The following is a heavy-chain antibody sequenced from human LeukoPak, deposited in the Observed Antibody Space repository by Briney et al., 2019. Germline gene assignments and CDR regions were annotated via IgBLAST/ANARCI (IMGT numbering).Heavy chain of an antibody. J-gene: IGHJ6*02. V-gene: IGHV3-30-3*01. Sequence: GGSLRLSCAASGFTFSSYAMHWVRQAPGKGLEWVAVISYDGSNKYYADSVKGRFTISRDNSKNTPYLQMNSLRAEDTAVYYCARDLWDTHYYGMDVWGQGTTVTVSS. D-gene: IGHD2/OR15-2a*01. CDR3: ARDLWDTHYYGMDV. CDR2: ISYDGSNK. CDR1: GFTFSSYA.